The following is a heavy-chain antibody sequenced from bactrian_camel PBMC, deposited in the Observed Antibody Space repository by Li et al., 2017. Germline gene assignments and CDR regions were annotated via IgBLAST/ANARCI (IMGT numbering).Heavy chain of an antibody. D-gene: IGHD3*01. CDR3: VQDLWLWSGPYNY. J-gene: IGHJ4*01. CDR1: GVVISRLC. V-gene: IGHV3S55*01. CDR2: VDIDDRT. Sequence: VQLVESGGGSVQAGGSLRLSCAASGVVISRLCMGWFRQAPGKERESIARVDIDDRTTFSESVKGRFTISRDNAKNTLYLQLNSLKTEDTAMYYCVQDLWLWSGPYNYWGQGTQVTVS.